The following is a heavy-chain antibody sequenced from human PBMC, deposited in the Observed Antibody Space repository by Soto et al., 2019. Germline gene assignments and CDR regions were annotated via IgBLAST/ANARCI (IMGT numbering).Heavy chain of an antibody. CDR2: MNPNSGNT. Sequence: QVQLVQSGAEVKKPGASVKVSCKASGYTFTSYDINWVRQATGQGLEWMGWMNPNSGNTGYAQKFQGRVPMTRNTSISTAYMGLSSLRSEDTAVYYCARVGYYYDSSGYYLSFDYWGQGTLVTVSS. CDR1: GYTFTSYD. V-gene: IGHV1-8*01. J-gene: IGHJ4*02. D-gene: IGHD3-22*01. CDR3: ARVGYYYDSSGYYLSFDY.